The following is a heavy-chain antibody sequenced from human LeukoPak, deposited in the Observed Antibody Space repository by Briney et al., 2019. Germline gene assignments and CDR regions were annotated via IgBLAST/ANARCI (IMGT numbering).Heavy chain of an antibody. CDR3: AARPGEVAVPYDY. CDR1: GFTFSTYA. CDR2: ISRGGDVT. V-gene: IGHV3-23*01. Sequence: GESLRLSCAASGFTFSTYAMTWVRQAPEKGLEWVSLISRGGDVTYYADSVKGRFTISRDSSKNTLYLQMHSLRAEDTAVYYCAARPGEVAVPYDYWGQGTLVTVSS. J-gene: IGHJ4*02. D-gene: IGHD2-15*01.